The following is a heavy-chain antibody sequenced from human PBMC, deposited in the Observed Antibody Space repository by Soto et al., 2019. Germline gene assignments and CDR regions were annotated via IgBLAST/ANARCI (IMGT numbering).Heavy chain of an antibody. CDR2: VSGAASRT. CDR3: ATSFRYFDN. V-gene: IGHV3-23*01. J-gene: IGHJ4*02. CDR1: GFTPTRTQ. D-gene: IGHD3-9*01. Sequence: PGGDLRLTCAGSGFTPTRTQLICVRQPPGKGLEWFTAVSGAASRTCYVGSVKGRFFNSRDNSKNTVTLQMNNLTLDDTAVDYSATSFRYFDNWGRGTRVTVSS.